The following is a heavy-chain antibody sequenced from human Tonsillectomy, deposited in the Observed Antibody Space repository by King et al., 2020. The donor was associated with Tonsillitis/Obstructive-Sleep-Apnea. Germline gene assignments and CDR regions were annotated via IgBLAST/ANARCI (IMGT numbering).Heavy chain of an antibody. J-gene: IGHJ6*03. Sequence: VQLVESGGGVVQPGGSLRLSCAASGFTFSAYVMSWVRQAPGKGLEWVSTISATGGSTHYADSVKGRFTISRDYSKNTLYLQMNSLRAEDMAVYHCARMRDVIVVPAAGESNYYMDVWGKGTTVTVSS. CDR3: ARMRDVIVVPAAGESNYYMDV. CDR1: GFTFSAYV. CDR2: ISATGGST. V-gene: IGHV3-23*04. D-gene: IGHD2-2*01.